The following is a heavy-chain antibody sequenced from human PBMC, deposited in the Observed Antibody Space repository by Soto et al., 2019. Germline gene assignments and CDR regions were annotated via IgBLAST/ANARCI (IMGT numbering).Heavy chain of an antibody. V-gene: IGHV1-69*12. Sequence: QVQLVQSGAEVKKPGSSVKVSCKASGGTFSSYAISWVRQAPGQGLEWMGGIIPIFGTANYAQKFQGRVTIAADESTSTXSRXLXTLRSEDTDVYYCARERTHYGSGRYYWGRYYYGMDGWGQGTTVTVSS. CDR2: IIPIFGTA. J-gene: IGHJ6*02. CDR1: GGTFSSYA. CDR3: ARERTHYGSGRYYWGRYYYGMDG. D-gene: IGHD3-10*01.